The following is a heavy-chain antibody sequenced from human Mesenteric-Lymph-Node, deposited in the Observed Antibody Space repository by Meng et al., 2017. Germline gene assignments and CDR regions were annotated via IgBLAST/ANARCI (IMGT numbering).Heavy chain of an antibody. Sequence: QVQLQEWGPGRGKPSEVPSIACTVTCGSIIRGDYYWSWIRQPPGKGLEWIGYIYYSGSNYYNPSLKSTVTISVDTSKNQFSLKLTSVTAAYTAVYYGARGPTTYFDYWGQGTLVTVSS. CDR1: CGSIIRGDYY. D-gene: IGHD4-17*01. CDR2: IYYSGSN. CDR3: ARGPTTYFDY. J-gene: IGHJ4*02. V-gene: IGHV4-30-4*01.